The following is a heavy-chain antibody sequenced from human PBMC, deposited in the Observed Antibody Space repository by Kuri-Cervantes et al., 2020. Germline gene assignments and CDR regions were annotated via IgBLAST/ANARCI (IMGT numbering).Heavy chain of an antibody. Sequence: GESLKISCAASGFTFSSYWMHWVRQAPGKGLVWVSRINSDGSSTSYADSVKGRFTISRDNAKNTLYLQMNSLRAEDTAVYYCARRPSDPIPFDYWGQGTLVTVSS. CDR1: GFTFSSYW. CDR2: INSDGSST. J-gene: IGHJ4*02. D-gene: IGHD2-21*02. CDR3: ARRPSDPIPFDY. V-gene: IGHV3-74*01.